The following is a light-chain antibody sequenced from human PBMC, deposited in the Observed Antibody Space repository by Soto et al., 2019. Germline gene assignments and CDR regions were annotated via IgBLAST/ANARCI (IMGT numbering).Light chain of an antibody. V-gene: IGKV3-20*01. CDR1: QSVSSK. CDR3: QQYGDSPVT. Sequence: EIVLTQSPATLSLSPGEGATLSCRASQSVSSKLAWYQQKPGQAPRLLISDASDRATGIPDRFSGSGSGTDFTLTITRLVPEDFAVYYCQQYGDSPVTFGQGTKVDIK. J-gene: IGKJ1*01. CDR2: DAS.